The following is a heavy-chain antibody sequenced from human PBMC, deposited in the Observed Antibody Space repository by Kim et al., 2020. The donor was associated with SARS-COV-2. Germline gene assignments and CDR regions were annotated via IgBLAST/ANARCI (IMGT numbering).Heavy chain of an antibody. CDR1: GGSFSGYY. V-gene: IGHV4-34*01. CDR2: INHSGST. D-gene: IGHD5-18*01. Sequence: SETLSLTCAVYGGSFSGYYWSWIRQPPGKGLEWIGEINHSGSTNYNPSLKSRVTISVDTSKNQFSLKLSSVTAADTAVYYCARGGSKDSYGFVGNWFDPWGQGTLVTVSS. CDR3: ARGGSKDSYGFVGNWFDP. J-gene: IGHJ5*02.